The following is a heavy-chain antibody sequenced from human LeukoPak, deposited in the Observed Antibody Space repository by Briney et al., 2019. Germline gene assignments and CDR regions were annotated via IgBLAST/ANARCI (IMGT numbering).Heavy chain of an antibody. V-gene: IGHV4-59*01. CDR2: IYYSGSS. Sequence: SETLSLTCSVSGASISSYYWSWIRQPPGTGLEWIGYIYYSGSSNYNPSLKSRVTISVDTSKNHFSLKLTSVTAADTAVYYCARGGRDYQNFDYWGQGTLVTVSS. J-gene: IGHJ4*02. CDR3: ARGGRDYQNFDY. CDR1: GASISSYY. D-gene: IGHD4/OR15-4a*01.